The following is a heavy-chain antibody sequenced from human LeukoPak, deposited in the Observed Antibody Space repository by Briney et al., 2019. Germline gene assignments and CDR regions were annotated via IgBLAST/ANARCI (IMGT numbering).Heavy chain of an antibody. CDR3: APRAYCSGGSCHRYYYYMDV. CDR2: ISAYNGNT. D-gene: IGHD2-15*01. Sequence: GASVKVSCKASGYTFTSYGISWVRQAPGQGLEWMGWISAYNGNTNYAQKLQGRVTMTTDTSTSTAYMELSSLRSEDTAVYYCAPRAYCSGGSCHRYYYYMDVWGKGTTVTISS. J-gene: IGHJ6*03. CDR1: GYTFTSYG. V-gene: IGHV1-18*01.